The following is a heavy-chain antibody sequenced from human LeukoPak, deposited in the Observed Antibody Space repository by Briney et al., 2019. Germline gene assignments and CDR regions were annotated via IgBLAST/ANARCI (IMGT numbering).Heavy chain of an antibody. CDR1: GFIGSDGY. D-gene: IGHD6-6*01. CDR3: ARVWSIGAPYFDY. J-gene: IGHJ4*02. CDR2: IYRGGAT. Sequence: GGSLRLSCAVSGFIGSDGYMNWVRQAPGKGLEWLSVIYRGGATYYADSVKGRFIISRDSSKNTWHLQLNSLRAEDTAVYYCARVWSIGAPYFDYWGQGTLVTVSS. V-gene: IGHV3-66*01.